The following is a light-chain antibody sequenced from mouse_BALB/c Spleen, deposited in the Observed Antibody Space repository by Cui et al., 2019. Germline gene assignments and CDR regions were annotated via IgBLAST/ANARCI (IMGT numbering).Light chain of an antibody. J-gene: IGKJ5*01. V-gene: IGKV4-68*01. CDR3: QQWSSNPLT. CDR2: LTS. Sequence: QIVLTQSPALMSASPGEKVTMTCSASSSVSYMYWYQQKPRSSPKPWIYLTSNLASGVPARFSGSGSGTSYSLTMSSMEAEDAATYYCQQWSSNPLTFGAGTKLELK. CDR1: SSVSY.